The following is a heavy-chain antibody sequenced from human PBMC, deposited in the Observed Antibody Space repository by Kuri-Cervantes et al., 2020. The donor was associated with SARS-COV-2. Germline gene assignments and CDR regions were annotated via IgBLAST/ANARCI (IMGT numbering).Heavy chain of an antibody. V-gene: IGHV4-34*01. Sequence: SETLSLTCAVYGGSFSDNHWTWVRQPPGKGLEWIGEINYSGTTNYNPSLKSRVTMSVDTSKNHFSLNLTSVTAADTAVYYCARLRRHNNAWFVTGYYMDVWGKGTTVTVSS. J-gene: IGHJ6*03. CDR3: ARLRRHNNAWFVTGYYMDV. CDR2: INYSGTT. D-gene: IGHD3-10*01. CDR1: GGSFSDNH.